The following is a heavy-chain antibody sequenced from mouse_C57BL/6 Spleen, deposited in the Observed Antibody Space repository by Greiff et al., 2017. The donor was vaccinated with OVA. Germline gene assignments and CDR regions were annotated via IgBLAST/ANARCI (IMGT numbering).Heavy chain of an antibody. Sequence: EVQGVESGGDLVKPGGSLKLSCAASGFTFSSYGMSWVRQTPDKRLEWVATISRGGSYPYSPDSVKGRFTISGDNAKNTLYLLMSSQKSEDTAMYYCARHGHYCGLDYWGQGTTLTVSS. J-gene: IGHJ2*01. V-gene: IGHV5-6*01. CDR2: ISRGGSYP. CDR3: ARHGHYCGLDY. D-gene: IGHD1-1*01. CDR1: GFTFSSYG.